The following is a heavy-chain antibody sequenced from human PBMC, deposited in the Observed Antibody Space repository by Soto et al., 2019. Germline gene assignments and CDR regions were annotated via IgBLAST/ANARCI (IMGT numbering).Heavy chain of an antibody. CDR3: ARENGRGYSSSWLSCYYGVDV. Sequence: SETLSLTCSVSGGSISSYYWSWIRQPAGEGLEWIGRISTSGSTNYNPSLESRVTMSVDTSKNQFSLKLSSVTAADTAMYYCARENGRGYSSSWLSCYYGVDVWGQGTTVTVSS. V-gene: IGHV4-4*07. CDR2: ISTSGST. D-gene: IGHD6-13*01. J-gene: IGHJ6*02. CDR1: GGSISSYY.